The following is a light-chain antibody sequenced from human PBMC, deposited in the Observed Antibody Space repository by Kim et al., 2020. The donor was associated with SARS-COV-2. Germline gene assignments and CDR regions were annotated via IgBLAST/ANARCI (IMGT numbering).Light chain of an antibody. V-gene: IGKV3-15*01. CDR1: QSVSRN. J-gene: IGKJ5*01. CDR2: GTS. Sequence: EIVMTQSPATLSVSPGERVTLSCRASQSVSRNLAWHQQKPGQAPRLLIYGTSMRATGVPARFSGSGSGTEFTLTISSLQSEDVAVYYCQQYNNWNTFGQGTRLEIK. CDR3: QQYNNWNT.